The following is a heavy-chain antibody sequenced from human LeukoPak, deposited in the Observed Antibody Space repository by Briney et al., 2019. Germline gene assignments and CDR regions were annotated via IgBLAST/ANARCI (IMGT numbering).Heavy chain of an antibody. CDR2: IKQDGSEK. Sequence: GGSLRLSCADSGFTFSSYWMSWVRQAPGKGLEWVANIKQDGSEKYYVDSVKGRFTISRDNAKNSLYLQMNSLRAEDTAVYYCASGQQWLVPLDYWGQGTLVTVSS. CDR1: GFTFSSYW. D-gene: IGHD6-19*01. V-gene: IGHV3-7*03. CDR3: ASGQQWLVPLDY. J-gene: IGHJ4*02.